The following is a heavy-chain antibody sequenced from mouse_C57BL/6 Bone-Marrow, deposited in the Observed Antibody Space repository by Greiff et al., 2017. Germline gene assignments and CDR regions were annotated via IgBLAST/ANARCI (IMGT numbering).Heavy chain of an antibody. CDR3: ARRYGSLPPWFAY. CDR2: INPNNGGT. J-gene: IGHJ3*01. CDR1: GYTFTDYN. V-gene: IGHV1-22*01. Sequence: EVQLQQSGPELVKPGASVKMSCKASGYTFTDYNMHWVKQSHGKSLEWIGYINPNNGGTSYNQKFKGKATLTVNKSSSTAYMELRSLTSEDSAVYYCARRYGSLPPWFAYGGQGTLVTVSA. D-gene: IGHD1-1*01.